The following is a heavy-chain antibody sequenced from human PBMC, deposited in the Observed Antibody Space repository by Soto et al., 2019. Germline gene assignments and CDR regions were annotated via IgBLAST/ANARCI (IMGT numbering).Heavy chain of an antibody. D-gene: IGHD5-18*01. Sequence: QITLKESGPTLVKPTQTLTLTCTFSGFSLSASAVGVGWIRQPPGMPLEWLALIYWDDDKRYSPSLKSRLTLTTDTSKKQVVLTMTNMDAVDTATYYCAHSPDSYAYVDYWGQGPLVTVSS. CDR3: AHSPDSYAYVDY. J-gene: IGHJ4*02. CDR1: GFSLSASAVG. V-gene: IGHV2-5*02. CDR2: IYWDDDK.